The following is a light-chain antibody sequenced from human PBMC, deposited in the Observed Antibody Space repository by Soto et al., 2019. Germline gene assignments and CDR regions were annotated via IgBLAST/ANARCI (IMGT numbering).Light chain of an antibody. Sequence: EIVLTQSPGTLSLSPVERVTLSCRASQSLSSTYLAWYQQKPGQAPRLLMYGTSRRPTGIPDRFSGSGSGTDFTLTISRLEPEDFAVYYCQRYGASLTFGQGTRLEIK. CDR2: GTS. CDR3: QRYGASLT. CDR1: QSLSSTY. J-gene: IGKJ5*01. V-gene: IGKV3-20*01.